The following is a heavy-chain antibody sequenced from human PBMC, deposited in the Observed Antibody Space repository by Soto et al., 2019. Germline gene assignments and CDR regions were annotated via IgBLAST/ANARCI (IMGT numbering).Heavy chain of an antibody. Sequence: QVQLVESGGGLVKPGGSLRLSCAASGFTFSDYYMSWIRQAPGKGLEWVSYISSSSSYTNYADSVKGRFTISRDNAKNSLYLHMNSLSAEGAAVYYCATGQYYYDSSGYYYSWGQGTLVTVSS. CDR3: ATGQYYYDSSGYYYS. V-gene: IGHV3-11*05. CDR2: ISSSSSYT. D-gene: IGHD3-22*01. CDR1: GFTFSDYY. J-gene: IGHJ4*02.